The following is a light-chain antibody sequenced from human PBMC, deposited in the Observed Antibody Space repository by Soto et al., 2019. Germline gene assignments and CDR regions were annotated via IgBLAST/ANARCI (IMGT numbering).Light chain of an antibody. V-gene: IGKV1-39*01. CDR3: QQSYSTPYS. Sequence: DIQMTQSPSSLSASVGDRVTITCRASQSISSYLNWYQQKPGKAPKLLIYASSTLQSGVPSRFSGSGSGTYFTLTISSLQPEEFATYYCQQSYSTPYSFGQGTKLEIK. J-gene: IGKJ2*01. CDR2: ASS. CDR1: QSISSY.